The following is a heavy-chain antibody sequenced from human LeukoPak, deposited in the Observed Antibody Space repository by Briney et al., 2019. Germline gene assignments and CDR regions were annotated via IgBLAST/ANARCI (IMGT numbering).Heavy chain of an antibody. CDR1: GFTVSSNY. D-gene: IGHD6-19*01. CDR3: ARDRGIAVAGYYGMDV. J-gene: IGHJ6*02. V-gene: IGHV3-53*01. Sequence: GGSLRLSCAASGFTVSSNYMSWVRQAPGKGLEWVSVIYSGGSTYYADSVKGRFTISRDNSKNTLYLQMNSLRAEDTAVYYCARDRGIAVAGYYGMDVWGQGTTVTVSS. CDR2: IYSGGST.